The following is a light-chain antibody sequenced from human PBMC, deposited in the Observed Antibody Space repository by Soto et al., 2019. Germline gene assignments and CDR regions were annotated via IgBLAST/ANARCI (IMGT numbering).Light chain of an antibody. CDR1: QSISSY. V-gene: IGKV1-39*01. CDR3: QQSYSTPPLT. CDR2: AAS. Sequence: DIQMTQSPASLSASVGDRVTITCRASQSISSYLNWYQQKPGKAPKLLSYAASSLHSGVPSRFSGSGSGPDFTLTISSLQHEDFATYYCQQSYSTPPLTFGGGTKVELK. J-gene: IGKJ4*01.